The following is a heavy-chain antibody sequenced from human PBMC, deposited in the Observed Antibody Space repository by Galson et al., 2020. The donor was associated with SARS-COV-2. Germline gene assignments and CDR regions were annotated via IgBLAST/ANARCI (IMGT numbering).Heavy chain of an antibody. J-gene: IGHJ4*02. V-gene: IGHV1-18*01. CDR3: ARAPPYYDILTVFGGTVPENDY. CDR2: ISAYNGNT. Sequence: ASVKVSCKASGYTFTSYGISWVRQAPGQGLEWMGWISAYNGNTNYAQKLQGRVTMTTDTSTSTAYMELRSLRSDDTAVYYCARAPPYYDILTVFGGTVPENDYWGQGTLVTVSS. CDR1: GYTFTSYG. D-gene: IGHD3-9*01.